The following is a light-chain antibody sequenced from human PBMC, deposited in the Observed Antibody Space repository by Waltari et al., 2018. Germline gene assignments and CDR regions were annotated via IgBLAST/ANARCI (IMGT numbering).Light chain of an antibody. CDR1: QYVLFTSNDQNY. CDR2: WAS. CDR3: QQYYNPPLT. V-gene: IGKV4-1*01. J-gene: IGKJ4*01. Sequence: IVMTQSPDSLAVSLGERASSNCKSSQYVLFTSNDQNYLAWYQHKAGQPPTLLIYWASTRKSGVPDRFSGRGFGTDFTLTISSLQAEDVAVYYCQQYYNPPLTFGGGTKVEIK.